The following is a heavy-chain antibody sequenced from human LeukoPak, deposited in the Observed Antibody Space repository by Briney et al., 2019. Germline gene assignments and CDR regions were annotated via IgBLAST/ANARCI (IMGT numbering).Heavy chain of an antibody. CDR1: GFTFSSYA. V-gene: IGHV3-30-3*01. D-gene: IGHD3-3*01. J-gene: IGHJ3*02. CDR3: AREGLWCGYLGAFDI. Sequence: GGSLRLSCAASGFTFSSYAMHWVRQAPGKGLEWVAVISYDGSNKYYADSVKGRFTISRDNSKNTLYLQMNSLRAEDTAVYYCAREGLWCGYLGAFDIWGQGTMVTVSS. CDR2: ISYDGSNK.